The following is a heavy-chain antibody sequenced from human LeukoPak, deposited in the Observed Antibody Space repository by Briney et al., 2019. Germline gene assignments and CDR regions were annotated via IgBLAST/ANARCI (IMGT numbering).Heavy chain of an antibody. J-gene: IGHJ3*02. CDR1: GFTCSTYA. V-gene: IGHV3-30*04. CDR3: ARSSRITMVRGVHDAFDI. D-gene: IGHD3-10*01. CDR2: ISYDGSRK. Sequence: SGGSLRLSCAASGFTCSTYAMHWVRQAPGKGLEWVALISYDGSRKHFADSVKGRFTISRDNPKNTLYLQMNSLRAEDTAVYYCARSSRITMVRGVHDAFDIWGQGTMVTVSS.